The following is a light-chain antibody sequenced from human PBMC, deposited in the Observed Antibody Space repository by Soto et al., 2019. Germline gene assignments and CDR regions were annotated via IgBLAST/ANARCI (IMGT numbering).Light chain of an antibody. CDR1: QSVKSSY. Sequence: EIVLTQSPGTLPLSPGERATLPCRASQSVKSSYLAWYQHKPGQAPRLLIYGTSSRATGIPDRFSGSGSGTDFTLTISRLEPEDFAVYYCQQYGNSPLTFGQGTKVDIK. CDR3: QQYGNSPLT. V-gene: IGKV3-20*01. CDR2: GTS. J-gene: IGKJ1*01.